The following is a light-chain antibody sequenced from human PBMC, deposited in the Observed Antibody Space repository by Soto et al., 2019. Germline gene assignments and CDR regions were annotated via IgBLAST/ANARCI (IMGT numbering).Light chain of an antibody. CDR3: SSYAGSSNV. V-gene: IGLV2-8*01. Sequence: QSVLTQPPSASGSPGQSVAISCTGTSSDVGGYNYVSWYQQHPGKAPKLMIYEVNKRPSGVPDRFSGSKSGNTASLTVSGLQAEDEAVYYCSSYAGSSNVFGTGTKAPVL. J-gene: IGLJ1*01. CDR1: SSDVGGYNY. CDR2: EVN.